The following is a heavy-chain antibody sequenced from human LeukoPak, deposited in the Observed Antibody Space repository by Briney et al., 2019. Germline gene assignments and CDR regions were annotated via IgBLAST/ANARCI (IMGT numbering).Heavy chain of an antibody. D-gene: IGHD5-24*01. CDR2: IKQDGSKK. Sequence: GGSLRLSCVASGFPFSSNGMSWVRQAPRKGLEWVANIKQDGSKKSYVDSVKGRFTISRDNAKNSLYLQMNSLRAEDTAIYYCTRVGYIDEGIDYWGQGTLVTVSS. CDR1: GFPFSSNG. J-gene: IGHJ4*02. V-gene: IGHV3-7*04. CDR3: TRVGYIDEGIDY.